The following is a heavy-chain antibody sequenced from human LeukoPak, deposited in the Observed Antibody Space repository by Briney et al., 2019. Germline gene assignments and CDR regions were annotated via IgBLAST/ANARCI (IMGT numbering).Heavy chain of an antibody. J-gene: IGHJ5*02. CDR1: GFTISTST. D-gene: IGHD5-18*01. CDR2: MKEDGSEI. Sequence: PGGSLRLSRAASGFTISTSTMSWVRQAPGKGLEWVAKMKEDGSEISYVDSVKGRFTISRDNAKNLMFLQMNSLRAEDTAVYYCARGGYSYFASWGQGTLVTVSS. V-gene: IGHV3-7*01. CDR3: ARGGYSYFAS.